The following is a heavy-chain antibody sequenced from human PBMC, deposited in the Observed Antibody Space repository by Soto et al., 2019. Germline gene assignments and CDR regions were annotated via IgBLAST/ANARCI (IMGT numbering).Heavy chain of an antibody. Sequence: EVQLVESGGGLVQPGGSLKLSCAASGFTFSGSAMHWVRQASGKGLEWVGRIRNKANSHATAYAASVKGRFTISRDDSXXXXXXXXXXXXXXXXXXXXXXXXXXPPYGMDVWGQGTTVTVSS. J-gene: IGHJ6*02. CDR1: GFTFSGSA. CDR3: XXXXXPPYGMDV. V-gene: IGHV3-73*02. CDR2: IRNKANSHAT.